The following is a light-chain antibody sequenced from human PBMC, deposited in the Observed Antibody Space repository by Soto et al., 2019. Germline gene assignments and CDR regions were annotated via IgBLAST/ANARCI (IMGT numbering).Light chain of an antibody. CDR3: QHYGSSPLT. V-gene: IGKV3-20*01. J-gene: IGKJ4*01. CDR1: QSVSSSY. Sequence: EIVLTQSPGTLSLSPGERATLSCRASQSVSSSYLAWYQQKPGQAPRLLIYGPSSRAPGIPDRFSGSGSGTDFTLTISRLVPEDFAVYFCQHYGSSPLTFGGGTKVEIK. CDR2: GPS.